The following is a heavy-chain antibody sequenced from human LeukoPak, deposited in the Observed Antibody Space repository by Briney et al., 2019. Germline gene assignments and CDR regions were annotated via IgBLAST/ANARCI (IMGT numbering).Heavy chain of an antibody. D-gene: IGHD6-13*01. Sequence: SETLSLTCAVYLRSFSGYNWSWIRQPPGKGLEWIGEIHHRGSPNYNPSLKSRVTISVDTSKNQFSLKLSSVTAPATAVYYCVSRRVVTLSSSWLQVRRRFDYWGQGTLVTVSS. J-gene: IGHJ4*02. CDR1: LRSFSGYN. CDR2: IHHRGSP. V-gene: IGHV4-34*01. CDR3: VSRRVVTLSSSWLQVRRRFDY.